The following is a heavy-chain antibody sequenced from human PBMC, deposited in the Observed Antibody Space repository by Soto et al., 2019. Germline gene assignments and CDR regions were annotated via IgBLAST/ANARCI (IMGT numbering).Heavy chain of an antibody. CDR2: ISAHHGDT. D-gene: IGHD4-17*01. J-gene: IGHJ5*02. CDR1: GYTFTSYG. Sequence: QVRLVQSGSEVKKPGASVKVSCKASGYTFTSYGFSWVRQAPGQGLEWVGWISAHHGDTNYAQKFQGRVTMTTDTSTSTAYMALRSLRSDDTAVYYCARDTMVTSNWVDTWGQGTLVTVSS. CDR3: ARDTMVTSNWVDT. V-gene: IGHV1-18*01.